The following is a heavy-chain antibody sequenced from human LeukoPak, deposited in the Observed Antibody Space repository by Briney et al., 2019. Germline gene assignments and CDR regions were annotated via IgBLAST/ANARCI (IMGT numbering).Heavy chain of an antibody. CDR3: ARLRGYSSYFDY. D-gene: IGHD5-18*01. CDR2: IDWDDDK. V-gene: IGHV2-70*01. J-gene: IGHJ4*02. CDR1: GFSLSTSGMC. Sequence: SGPALVKPTQTLTLTCTFSGFSLSTSGMCVSWIRQPPGKALEWLALIDWDDDKYYSTSLKTRLTISKDTPKNQVVLTMTNMDPVDTATYYCARLRGYSSYFDYWGQGTLVTVSS.